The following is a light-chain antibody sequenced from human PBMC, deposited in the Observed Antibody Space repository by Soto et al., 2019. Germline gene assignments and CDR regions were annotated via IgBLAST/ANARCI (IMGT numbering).Light chain of an antibody. V-gene: IGKV3-20*01. CDR3: QEHDSI. CDR1: QNLGDGR. Sequence: VLTQSPGTLSLSPGERATLSCRANQNLGDGRLAWYQQKPGQPPTLLIYDASTRATGIPDRFSGSGSGTDFTLTISRLEPEDFAVYYCQEHDSIVGQGTRLEIK. CDR2: DAS. J-gene: IGKJ5*01.